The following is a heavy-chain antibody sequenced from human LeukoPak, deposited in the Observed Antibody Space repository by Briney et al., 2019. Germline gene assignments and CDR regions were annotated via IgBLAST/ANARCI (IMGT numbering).Heavy chain of an antibody. D-gene: IGHD5-12*01. CDR1: GIDFKVYE. V-gene: IGHV3-30*04. Sequence: PGTSLRLSCVASGIDFKVYEMHWVRQSPGKGLEWVALISDNGLRTNYAESLKGRFIVSRDNSKNTMDLQMNDLRVEDTGVYFCARERRGYGYGTLDPWGQGTLVTVSS. J-gene: IGHJ5*02. CDR2: ISDNGLRT. CDR3: ARERRGYGYGTLDP.